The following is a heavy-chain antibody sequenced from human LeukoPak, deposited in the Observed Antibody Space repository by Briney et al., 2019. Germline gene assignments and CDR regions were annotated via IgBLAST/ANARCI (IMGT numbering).Heavy chain of an antibody. J-gene: IGHJ4*02. Sequence: SETLSLTCTVSGGSISSGGYYWSWIRQHPGKGLEWIGYIYYSGSTYYNPSLKSRVTISVDTSKNQFSLKLSSVTAADTAVYYCARERYCSGGTCYYLDYWGQGTLVTVSS. CDR2: IYYSGST. D-gene: IGHD2-15*01. CDR3: ARERYCSGGTCYYLDY. CDR1: GGSISSGGYY. V-gene: IGHV4-31*03.